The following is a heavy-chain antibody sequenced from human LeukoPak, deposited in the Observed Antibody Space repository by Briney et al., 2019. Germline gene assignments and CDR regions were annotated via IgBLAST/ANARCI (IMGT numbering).Heavy chain of an antibody. D-gene: IGHD2-21*01. CDR2: ISGSGGST. CDR1: GFTFSSYA. Sequence: GGSVRLSCAASGFTFSSYAMSWVRQAPGKGLAWVSAISGSGGSTYYADSVKGRFTISRDNAKNTLYLQMNSLRAEDTAVYYCAKDRSLVVVIAILFDYWGQGTLVTVSS. V-gene: IGHV3-23*01. J-gene: IGHJ4*02. CDR3: AKDRSLVVVIAILFDY.